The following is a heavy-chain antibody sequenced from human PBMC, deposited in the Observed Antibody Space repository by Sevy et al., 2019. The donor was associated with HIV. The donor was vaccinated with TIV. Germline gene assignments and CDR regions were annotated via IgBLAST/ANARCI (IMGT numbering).Heavy chain of an antibody. J-gene: IGHJ3*02. Sequence: GGSLRLSCAASGFTFSSYAMSWVRQAPGKGLEWVSAISGSGGSTYYADSVKGRFTISRDNSKNTLYLQMKSLRAEDTAVYYCAKDARYYDSSGYYSDAFDIWGQGTMVTVSS. CDR3: AKDARYYDSSGYYSDAFDI. D-gene: IGHD3-22*01. CDR1: GFTFSSYA. V-gene: IGHV3-23*01. CDR2: ISGSGGST.